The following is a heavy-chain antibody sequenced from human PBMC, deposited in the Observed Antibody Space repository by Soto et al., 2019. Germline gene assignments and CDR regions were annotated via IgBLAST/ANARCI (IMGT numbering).Heavy chain of an antibody. V-gene: IGHV4-34*01. CDR3: GLRYYYYGMDV. CDR1: GGSFSGYY. CDR2: INHSGST. Sequence: QVQLQQWGAGLLKPSETLSLTCAVYGGSFSGYYWSWIRQPPGKGLEWIGEINHSGSTNYNPSLKSRVTISVDTSKNQFSLKLSSVTAAYTAVYYCGLRYYYYGMDVWGQGTTVTVSS. D-gene: IGHD2-15*01. J-gene: IGHJ6*02.